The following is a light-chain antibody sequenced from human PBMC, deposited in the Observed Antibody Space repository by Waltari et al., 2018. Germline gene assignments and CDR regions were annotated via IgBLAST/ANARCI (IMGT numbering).Light chain of an antibody. CDR2: EVN. Sequence: QSVLTQPTSVSGSPGQSITISCTGTNNDIGSYNLVSWYQQHPGKAPKVIIFEVNKRPSGVSNRFSGSKSGNTASLTVSGLHPEDEADYYCCSYAGTPRVVFGGGTKLTVL. CDR1: NNDIGSYNL. J-gene: IGLJ2*01. CDR3: CSYAGTPRVV. V-gene: IGLV2-23*02.